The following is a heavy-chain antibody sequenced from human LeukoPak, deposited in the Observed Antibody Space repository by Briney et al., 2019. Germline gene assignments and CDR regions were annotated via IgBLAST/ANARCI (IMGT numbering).Heavy chain of an antibody. CDR1: GFSLGDHY. D-gene: IGHD2-15*01. Sequence: GGSLRLSCAASGFSLGDHYMDWVRQAPGKGLEWVGRSRNKADSYTTEYAASVKGRFTISTDDSKNSLYLQMNSLTTEDTAVYYCARGSRFGGSDYWGQGTLATVSS. CDR3: ARGSRFGGSDY. V-gene: IGHV3-72*01. CDR2: SRNKADSYTT. J-gene: IGHJ4*02.